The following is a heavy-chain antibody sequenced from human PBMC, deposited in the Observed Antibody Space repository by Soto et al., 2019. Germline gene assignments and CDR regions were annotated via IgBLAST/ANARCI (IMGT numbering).Heavy chain of an antibody. V-gene: IGHV3-23*01. Sequence: GGSLRLSCAASGFTFSSYAMSWVRQAPGKGLEWVSAISGSGGSTYYADSVKDRFTISRDNSKNTLYLQMNSLRAEDTAVYYCASSPPTYYDFWSGSLPGYYYYGMDVWGQGTTVTVSS. CDR2: ISGSGGST. CDR3: ASSPPTYYDFWSGSLPGYYYYGMDV. CDR1: GFTFSSYA. J-gene: IGHJ6*02. D-gene: IGHD3-3*01.